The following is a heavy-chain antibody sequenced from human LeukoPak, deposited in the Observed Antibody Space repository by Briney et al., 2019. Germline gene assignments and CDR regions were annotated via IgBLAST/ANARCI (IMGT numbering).Heavy chain of an antibody. CDR2: IKSKTDGGTT. Sequence: GGSLRLSCAASGFTFSNAWMSWVRQAPGKGLEWVGRIKSKTDGGTTDYAAPVKGRFTTSRDDSKNTLYLQMNSLKTEDTAVYYCTTRRYGDYPYYFDYWGQGTLVTVSS. J-gene: IGHJ4*02. D-gene: IGHD4-17*01. CDR3: TTRRYGDYPYYFDY. V-gene: IGHV3-15*01. CDR1: GFTFSNAW.